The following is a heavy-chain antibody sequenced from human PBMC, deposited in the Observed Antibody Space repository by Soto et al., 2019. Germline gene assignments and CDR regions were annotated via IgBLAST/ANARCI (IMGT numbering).Heavy chain of an antibody. CDR2: ISSSSSYI. V-gene: IGHV3-21*01. CDR1: GFTFSSYS. Sequence: EVQLVESGGGLVKPGGSLRLSCAASGFTFSSYSMNWVRQAPGKGLEWVSSISSSSSYIYYADSVKGRFTISRDNAKNSLYLQMNSLRAEDTAVYYCARLRSYYDSRGDYWGQGTLVTVSS. J-gene: IGHJ4*02. CDR3: ARLRSYYDSRGDY. D-gene: IGHD3-22*01.